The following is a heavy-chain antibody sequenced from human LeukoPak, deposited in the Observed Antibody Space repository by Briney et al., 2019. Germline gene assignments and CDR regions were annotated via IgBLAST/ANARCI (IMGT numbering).Heavy chain of an antibody. CDR1: GISFMSSA. CDR2: IVVGSGVA. Sequence: EASVKVSCKASGISFMSSAVQWVRQARGQRLEWIGWIVVGSGVANYAQKFLERVTITRDMSTSTVFMELSSLRSEDTALYYCARYGDSLDSDAFDIWGQGTMVTVSS. V-gene: IGHV1-58*01. D-gene: IGHD4-17*01. J-gene: IGHJ3*02. CDR3: ARYGDSLDSDAFDI.